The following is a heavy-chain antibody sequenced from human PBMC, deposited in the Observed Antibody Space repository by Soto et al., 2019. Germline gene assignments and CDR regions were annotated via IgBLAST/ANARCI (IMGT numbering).Heavy chain of an antibody. V-gene: IGHV3-43*01. CDR2: ISWDGGST. J-gene: IGHJ4*02. CDR1: GFTFDDYT. D-gene: IGHD1-26*01. CDR3: AKDMGGRRELPAVGLSDY. Sequence: GGSLRLSCAASGFTFDDYTMHWVRQAPGKGLEWVSLISWDGGSTYYADSVKGRFTISRDNSKNSLYLQMNSLRTEDTALYYCAKDMGGRRELPAVGLSDYWGQGTLVTVSS.